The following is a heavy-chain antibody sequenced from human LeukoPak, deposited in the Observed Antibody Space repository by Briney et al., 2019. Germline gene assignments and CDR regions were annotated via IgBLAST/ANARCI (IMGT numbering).Heavy chain of an antibody. CDR1: GGSISSYY. CDR3: ARDLNYYDSSGEFDY. J-gene: IGHJ4*02. V-gene: IGHV4-59*01. D-gene: IGHD3-22*01. Sequence: SETLSLTCTVSGGSISSYYWSWIRQPPGKGLEWIGYIYYSGSTNYNPSLKSRVTISVDTSKNQFSLKLSSVTAADTAVYYCARDLNYYDSSGEFDYWGQGTLVTVSS. CDR2: IYYSGST.